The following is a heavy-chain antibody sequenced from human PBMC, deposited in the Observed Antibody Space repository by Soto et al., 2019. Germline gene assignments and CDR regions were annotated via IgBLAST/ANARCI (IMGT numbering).Heavy chain of an antibody. CDR2: IYYSGST. CDR3: ARGRSGFWDDY. CDR1: GGSISSYY. J-gene: IGHJ4*02. Sequence: SETLSLTCTISGGSISSYYWSWIRQPPGKGLEWIGYIYYSGSTNYNPSLKSRVTISVDTSKNQFSLKLSSVTAADTAVYYCARGRSGFWDDYWGQGTLVTVSS. D-gene: IGHD3-3*01. V-gene: IGHV4-59*01.